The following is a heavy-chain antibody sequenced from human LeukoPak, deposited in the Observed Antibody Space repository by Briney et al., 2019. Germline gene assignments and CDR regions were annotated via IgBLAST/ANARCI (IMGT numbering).Heavy chain of an antibody. CDR2: IIPIFGTA. V-gene: IGHV1-69*05. D-gene: IGHD3-22*01. Sequence: ASVKVSRKASGGTFSSYAISWVRQAPGQGLEWMGRIIPIFGTANYAQKFQGRVTITTDESTSTAYMELSSLRSEDTVVYYCARDKKDYYDSSGYYTSPGFDPWGQGTLVTVSS. J-gene: IGHJ5*02. CDR3: ARDKKDYYDSSGYYTSPGFDP. CDR1: GGTFSSYA.